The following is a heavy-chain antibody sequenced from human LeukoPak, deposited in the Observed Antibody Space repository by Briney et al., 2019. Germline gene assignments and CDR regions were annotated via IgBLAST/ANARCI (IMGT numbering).Heavy chain of an antibody. CDR1: GGSFSGYY. CDR2: INHSGST. Sequence: SETLSLTCAVYGGSFSGYYWSWIRQPPGKGLEWIGEINHSGSTNYNPSLKSRVTISVDTSKNQFSLKLSSVTAADTAVNYCARGLAARPILYYYYYMDVWGKGTTVTVSS. CDR3: ARGLAARPILYYYYYMDV. J-gene: IGHJ6*03. D-gene: IGHD6-6*01. V-gene: IGHV4-34*01.